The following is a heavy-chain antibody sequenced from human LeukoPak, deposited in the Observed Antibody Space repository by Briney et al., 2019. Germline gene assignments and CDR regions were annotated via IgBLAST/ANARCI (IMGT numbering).Heavy chain of an antibody. J-gene: IGHJ4*02. CDR3: ARHEAHDSSGYHFDY. CDR1: GYSFTSYW. V-gene: IGHV5-51*01. Sequence: GESLKISCKGSGYSFTSYWIGWVRQMPGKGLEWMGIIYPSNSDTRYSPSFQGQVTISADKSISTAYLQWSSLKASDTAMYYCARHEAHDSSGYHFDYWGQGTLVTVSS. D-gene: IGHD3-22*01. CDR2: IYPSNSDT.